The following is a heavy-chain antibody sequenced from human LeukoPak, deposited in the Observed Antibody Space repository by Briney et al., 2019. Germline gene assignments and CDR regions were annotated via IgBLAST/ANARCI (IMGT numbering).Heavy chain of an antibody. Sequence: GGSLRLSCAASGLRFSTYGMHWVRQAPGKGLEWVAYIRHDGTNDHYADSVKGRFTIYRDNPKNTLYLQMYSLRAEDTAIYFCVKDPPSPDPYTNYLFDYWGQGTLVTVSS. D-gene: IGHD4-11*01. CDR1: GLRFSTYG. CDR3: VKDPPSPDPYTNYLFDY. V-gene: IGHV3-30*02. J-gene: IGHJ4*02. CDR2: IRHDGTND.